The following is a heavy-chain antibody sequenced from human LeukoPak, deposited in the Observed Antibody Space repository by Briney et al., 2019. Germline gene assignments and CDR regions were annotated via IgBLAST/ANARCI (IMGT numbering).Heavy chain of an antibody. CDR2: IYPGDSDT. Sequence: GESLKISCKGSGYSFTSYWIVWGRQMPGKGLEWMGIIYPGDSDTRYSPSFQGHVTISADNSISTAYLQWSSLKASDTAMYYCARHEVRRGGYFDPLRGYYYYYYMDVWGKGTTVTISS. CDR1: GYSFTSYW. V-gene: IGHV5-51*01. D-gene: IGHD3-9*01. J-gene: IGHJ6*03. CDR3: ARHEVRRGGYFDPLRGYYYYYYMDV.